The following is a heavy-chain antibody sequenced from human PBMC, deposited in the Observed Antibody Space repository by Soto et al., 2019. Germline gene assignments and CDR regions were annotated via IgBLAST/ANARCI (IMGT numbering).Heavy chain of an antibody. J-gene: IGHJ4*02. CDR2: FDPEDGET. CDR1: GGTFSSYA. CDR3: ATLDYDSSGPIDY. D-gene: IGHD3-22*01. Sequence: ASVKVSCKASGGTFSSYAISWVRQAPGQGLEWMGGFDPEDGETIYAQKFQGRVTMTEDTSTDTAYMELSSLRSEDTAVYYCATLDYDSSGPIDYWGQGTLVTVS. V-gene: IGHV1-24*01.